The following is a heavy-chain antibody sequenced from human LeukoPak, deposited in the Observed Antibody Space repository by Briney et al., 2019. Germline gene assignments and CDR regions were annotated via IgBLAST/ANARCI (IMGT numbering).Heavy chain of an antibody. D-gene: IGHD2-15*01. CDR3: AKFAQRYCSGGSCHPFDY. CDR1: GYTFPSYY. V-gene: IGHV1-46*01. Sequence: GASVKVSCKASGYTFPSYYMHWVRQAPGQGLEWMGIINPSGGGTSYAQKFQGRVTMTRDMSTSTVYMELSSLRAEDTAAYYCAKFAQRYCSGGSCHPFDYWGQGTLVTVSS. CDR2: INPSGGGT. J-gene: IGHJ4*02.